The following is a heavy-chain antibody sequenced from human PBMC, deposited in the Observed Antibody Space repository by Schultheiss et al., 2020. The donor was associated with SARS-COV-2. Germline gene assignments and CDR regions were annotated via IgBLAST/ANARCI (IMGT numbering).Heavy chain of an antibody. Sequence: SETLSLTCTVSGGSISSYYWSWIRQPPGKGLEWIGYIYYSGSTNYNPSLKSRVTMSVDTSKNQFSLKLSSVTAADTAVYYCARGYYGSGSYYDYWAREPWSPSPQ. D-gene: IGHD3-10*01. V-gene: IGHV4-59*12. CDR2: IYYSGST. CDR3: ARGYYGSGSYYDY. CDR1: GGSISSYY. J-gene: IGHJ4*02.